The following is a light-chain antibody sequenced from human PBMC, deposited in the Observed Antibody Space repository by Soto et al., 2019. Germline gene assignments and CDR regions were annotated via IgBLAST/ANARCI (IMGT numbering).Light chain of an antibody. V-gene: IGKV1-5*01. Sequence: DIQMTQSPSTLSGSLGDRVTITCRASQTISSWLAWYQQKPGKAPKLLIYAASTLQSGVPSRFSGSGSGTDFTLTISSLEPADFGVYYCQQRHNWPITFGQGTRLEIK. CDR3: QQRHNWPIT. CDR1: QTISSW. CDR2: AAS. J-gene: IGKJ5*01.